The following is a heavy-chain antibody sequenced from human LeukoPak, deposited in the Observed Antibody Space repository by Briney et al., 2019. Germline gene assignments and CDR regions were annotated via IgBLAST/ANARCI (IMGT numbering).Heavy chain of an antibody. D-gene: IGHD3-3*01. J-gene: IGHJ4*02. CDR2: ISVGAEYI. CDR3: ASGPPFLKYFEY. CDR1: GFTFSTYV. Sequence: GGALRLSCAASGFTFSTYVMNWFRQAPGKGLEWVSTISVGAEYIFYVDSVKGRFTISRGDSNKALYLQMHSLRAEDTALYYCASGPPFLKYFEYWGQGTLVTVSS. V-gene: IGHV3-23*01.